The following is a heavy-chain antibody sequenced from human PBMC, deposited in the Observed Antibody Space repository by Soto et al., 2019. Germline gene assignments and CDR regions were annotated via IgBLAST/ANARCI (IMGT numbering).Heavy chain of an antibody. Sequence: QVQLVQSGAEVKKPGASVKVSCKASGYSFSNYDMNWVRQAPGQGLEWMGWVNPNTANTGYAQKFRGRLTLTSNTSITTAYMELSSLTSEDTAVYYCSRSDGWDLNWFASWGQGTLVTVSS. V-gene: IGHV1-8*01. CDR2: VNPNTANT. D-gene: IGHD6-19*01. CDR1: GYSFSNYD. J-gene: IGHJ5*01. CDR3: SRSDGWDLNWFAS.